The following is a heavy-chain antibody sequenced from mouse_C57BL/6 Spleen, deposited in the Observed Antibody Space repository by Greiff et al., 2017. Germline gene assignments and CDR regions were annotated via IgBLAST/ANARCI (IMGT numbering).Heavy chain of an antibody. Sequence: VQLQQSGPELVKPGASVMLSCKASGYTFTSSDLNLVKPSPGLGLAWIGRIYPRAGSTTYNEKFKGKATLTADTSSSTAYMELHSLTSEDSAGYFCARAGDYNWYLDVWGKGTSVTVSS. D-gene: IGHD2-13*01. CDR2: IYPRAGST. CDR1: GYTFTSSD. CDR3: ARAGDYNWYLDV. J-gene: IGHJ1*03. V-gene: IGHV1-85*01.